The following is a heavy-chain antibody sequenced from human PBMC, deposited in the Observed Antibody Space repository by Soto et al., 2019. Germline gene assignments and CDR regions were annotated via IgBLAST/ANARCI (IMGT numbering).Heavy chain of an antibody. J-gene: IGHJ5*02. CDR3: ARGLAADGA. V-gene: IGHV1-3*01. CDR1: GYTFTHYA. CDR2: INAGSGNT. D-gene: IGHD6-13*01. Sequence: QVQLVQSGAEVKKPGASVKVSCTASGYTFTHYAIHWVRHAPGQRLEWMGLINAGSGNTKYSQTFQGRLTFTKDTSASTAYMDLSSLRSEDTAIDYCARGLAADGAWGQGTLVTVSS.